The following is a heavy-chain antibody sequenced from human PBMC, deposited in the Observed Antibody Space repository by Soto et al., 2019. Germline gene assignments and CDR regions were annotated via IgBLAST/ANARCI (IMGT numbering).Heavy chain of an antibody. CDR1: GGSISCYY. CDR3: ARGRGYSYDNWFDP. V-gene: IGHV4-59*01. J-gene: IGHJ5*02. D-gene: IGHD5-18*01. Sequence: SETLSLTCTVSGGSISCYYWSWIRQPPGKGLEWIGYIYYSGSTNYNPSLKSRVTISVDTSKNQFSLKLSSVTAADTAVYYCARGRGYSYDNWFDPWGQGTLVTVSS. CDR2: IYYSGST.